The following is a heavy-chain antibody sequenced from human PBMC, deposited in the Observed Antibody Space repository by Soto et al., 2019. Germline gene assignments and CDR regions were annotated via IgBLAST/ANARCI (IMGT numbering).Heavy chain of an antibody. J-gene: IGHJ4*02. V-gene: IGHV3-30*18. CDR2: ISYDGSNQ. CDR3: AKDQASGQGSFDS. Sequence: GGSLRLSCAASGFTFNIYGMHWVRQAPDKGLEWVALISYDGSNQYYADSVKGRFTISRDNSKNTLFLQMNSMRADDTAVYYCAKDQASGQGSFDSWGQGTLVTVSS. CDR1: GFTFNIYG.